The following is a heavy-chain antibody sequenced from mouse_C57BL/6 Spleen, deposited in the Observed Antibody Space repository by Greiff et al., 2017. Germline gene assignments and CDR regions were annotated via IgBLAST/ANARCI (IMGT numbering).Heavy chain of an antibody. V-gene: IGHV1-47*01. CDR1: GYTFTTYP. CDR2: FHPYNDDT. CDR3: ARGDYYGSSSFDY. D-gene: IGHD1-1*01. J-gene: IGHJ2*01. Sequence: VKLMESGAELVKPGASVKMSCKASGYTFTTYPIEWMKQNHGKSLEWIGNFHPYNDDTKYNEKFKGKATLTVEKSSSTVYLELSRLTSDDSAVYYCARGDYYGSSSFDYWGQGTTLTVSS.